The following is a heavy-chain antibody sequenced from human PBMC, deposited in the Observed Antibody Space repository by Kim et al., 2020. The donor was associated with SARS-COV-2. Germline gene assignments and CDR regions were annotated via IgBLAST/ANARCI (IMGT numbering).Heavy chain of an antibody. D-gene: IGHD3-10*01. CDR2: IRTRTYGATT. Sequence: GGSLRLSCTASGFAFGDFPMSWVRQAPGKGLELIAYIRTRTYGATTEYAASVQGRFIVSRADSEGIAYLQMGSLKTEDTAIYYCSRAVRISGDAFDIWAQGTMVTVSS. V-gene: IGHV3-49*04. CDR3: SRAVRISGDAFDI. CDR1: GFAFGDFP. J-gene: IGHJ3*02.